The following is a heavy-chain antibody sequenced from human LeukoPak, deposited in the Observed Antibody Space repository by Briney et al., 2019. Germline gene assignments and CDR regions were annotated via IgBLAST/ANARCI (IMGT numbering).Heavy chain of an antibody. J-gene: IGHJ4*02. V-gene: IGHV4-31*03. CDR2: MHYSGST. D-gene: IGHD3-10*01. CDR3: ARSPGFGEFPN. Sequence: SETLSLTCTVSGDSISSGGYYWSWIRQHPGKGLEWIGYMHYSGSTYYNPSLKSRISISIDTSKNQFSLKLSSVTAADTAVYYCARSPGFGEFPNWGQGTLVTVSS. CDR1: GDSISSGGYY.